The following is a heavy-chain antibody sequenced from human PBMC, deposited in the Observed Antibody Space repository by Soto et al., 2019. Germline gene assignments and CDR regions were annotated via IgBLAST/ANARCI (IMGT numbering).Heavy chain of an antibody. Sequence: PGGSLRLSCAASGFMFRKSWMHWVRQGPGQGLAWVSRIDPDGTMKYYADSVKGRFTTSRDNAKNTLYLQRSSLRAEDTAVYYCARQLGSACYDYWGQGILVTVSS. D-gene: IGHD2-21*02. J-gene: IGHJ4*02. V-gene: IGHV3-74*01. CDR2: IDPDGTMK. CDR3: ARQLGSACYDY. CDR1: GFMFRKSW.